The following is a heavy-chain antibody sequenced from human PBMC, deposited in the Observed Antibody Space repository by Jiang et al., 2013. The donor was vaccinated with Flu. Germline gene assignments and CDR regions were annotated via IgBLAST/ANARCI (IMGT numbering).Heavy chain of an antibody. CDR2: IIPILGIA. V-gene: IGHV1-69*04. D-gene: IGHD3/OR15-3a*01. J-gene: IGHJ6*02. CDR1: GGTFSSYA. Sequence: SGAEVKKPGSSVKVSCKASGGTFSSYAISWVRQAPGQGLEWMGRIIPILGIANYAQKFQGRVTITADKSTSTAYMELSSLRSEDTAVYYCARGKDFEGYYYYGMDVWGQGTTVTVSS. CDR3: ARGKDFEGYYYYGMDV.